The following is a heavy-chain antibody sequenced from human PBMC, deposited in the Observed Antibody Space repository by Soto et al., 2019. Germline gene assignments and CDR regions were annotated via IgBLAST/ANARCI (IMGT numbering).Heavy chain of an antibody. J-gene: IGHJ5*02. CDR1: GGTFSSYA. CDR3: ARGVHCSGGSCYSVRFNWFDP. D-gene: IGHD2-15*01. V-gene: IGHV1-69*12. Sequence: QVQLVQSGAEVKKPGSSVKVSCKASGGTFSSYAISWVRQAPGQGLEWMGGIIPIFGTANYAQKFQGRVTITADESTSTAYMELSSLRSEDTAVYYCARGVHCSGGSCYSVRFNWFDPWGQGTLVTVSS. CDR2: IIPIFGTA.